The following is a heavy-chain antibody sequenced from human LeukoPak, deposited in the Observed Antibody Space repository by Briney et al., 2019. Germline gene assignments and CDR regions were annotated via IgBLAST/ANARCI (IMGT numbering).Heavy chain of an antibody. CDR2: ISAYNGNT. CDR3: ARAAPYCSGGSCYSNY. J-gene: IGHJ4*02. Sequence: GASVKVSCKASGYTFTSYGISWVRQAPGQGLEWMGWISAYNGNTNYAQKLQGRVTMTTDTSTSTAYMELRSLRSDDTAVYYCARAAPYCSGGSCYSNYWGQGTLVTVSS. V-gene: IGHV1-18*01. CDR1: GYTFTSYG. D-gene: IGHD2-15*01.